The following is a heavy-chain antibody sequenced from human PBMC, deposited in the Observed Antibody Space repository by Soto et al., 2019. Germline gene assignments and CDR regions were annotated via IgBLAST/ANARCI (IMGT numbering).Heavy chain of an antibody. CDR3: ARYDYVWVSYRYTGFYEYFQH. Sequence: QVQLVQSGAEVKKPGSSVKVSCKASGGTFSSYAISWVRQAPGQGLEWMGGIIPIFGTANYAQKFQGRVTITADKSTSTAHMELRSLRSDDTAVYYCARYDYVWVSYRYTGFYEYFQHWGQGTLVTVSS. V-gene: IGHV1-69*06. CDR2: IIPIFGTA. D-gene: IGHD3-16*02. J-gene: IGHJ1*01. CDR1: GGTFSSYA.